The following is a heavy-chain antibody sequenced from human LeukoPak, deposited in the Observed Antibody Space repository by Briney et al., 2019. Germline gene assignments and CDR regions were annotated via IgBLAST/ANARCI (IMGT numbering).Heavy chain of an antibody. Sequence: PGGSLRLSCAASGFTFSSYWMSWVRQAPGKGLEWVANIKQDGSEKYYVDSVKGRFTISRDDAKNSLYLQMNSLRAEDTAVYYCASVGRYDSSGYYYAYWGQGTLVTVSS. D-gene: IGHD3-22*01. CDR2: IKQDGSEK. CDR3: ASVGRYDSSGYYYAY. V-gene: IGHV3-7*01. J-gene: IGHJ4*02. CDR1: GFTFSSYW.